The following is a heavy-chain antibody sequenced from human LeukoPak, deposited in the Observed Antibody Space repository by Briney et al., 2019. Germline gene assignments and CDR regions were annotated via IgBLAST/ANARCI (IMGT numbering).Heavy chain of an antibody. Sequence: GGSLRLSCAASGFTFSSYSMNWVRQAPGKGLEWVSSISSSSSYIYYADSVKGRFTISRDNAKNSLYLQMNSLRAEDTAVYYCARAELLWFDLDYWGQGTLVTVSS. D-gene: IGHD3-10*01. J-gene: IGHJ4*02. CDR2: ISSSSSYI. V-gene: IGHV3-21*01. CDR3: ARAELLWFDLDY. CDR1: GFTFSSYS.